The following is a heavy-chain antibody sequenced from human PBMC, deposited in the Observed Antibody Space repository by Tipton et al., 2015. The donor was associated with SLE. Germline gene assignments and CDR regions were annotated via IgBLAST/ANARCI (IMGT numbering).Heavy chain of an antibody. Sequence: SLRLSCAASGFTVSSNYMSWVRQAPGKGLEWVSVIYSGGSTYYADSVKGRFTISRDNSKNTLYLQMNSLRAEDTAVYYCAKDEYSSSSPSDYWGQGTLVTVSS. J-gene: IGHJ4*02. CDR3: AKDEYSSSSPSDY. D-gene: IGHD6-6*01. V-gene: IGHV3-53*05. CDR2: IYSGGST. CDR1: GFTVSSNY.